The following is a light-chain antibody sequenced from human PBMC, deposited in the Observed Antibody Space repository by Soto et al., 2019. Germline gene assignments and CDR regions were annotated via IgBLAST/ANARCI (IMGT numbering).Light chain of an antibody. CDR2: DVS. Sequence: QSVLTQPPSVSGPQEQSITISCTGTSRDVGGYNYVSWYQQHPGKAPKLMNYDVSNRPSVVSNRFSGSKSGNTASLTISWLQAEDEADYYCSSYTSSSPYVFGTGTKVTVL. V-gene: IGLV2-14*01. J-gene: IGLJ1*01. CDR1: SRDVGGYNY. CDR3: SSYTSSSPYV.